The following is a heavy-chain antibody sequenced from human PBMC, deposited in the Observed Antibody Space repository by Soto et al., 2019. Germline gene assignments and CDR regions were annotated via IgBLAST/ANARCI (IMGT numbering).Heavy chain of an antibody. D-gene: IGHD3-10*01. Sequence: PGGSLRLSCATSGLKFNGYAMSWVRQAPGQGLEWVSGIAETGSSTYYADSVKGRFTISRDNSENTLYLQMNNLRAEDTAIYYCAKPVYGSGSPDYWGQGTLVTVSS. CDR2: IAETGSST. V-gene: IGHV3-23*01. J-gene: IGHJ4*02. CDR1: GLKFNGYA. CDR3: AKPVYGSGSPDY.